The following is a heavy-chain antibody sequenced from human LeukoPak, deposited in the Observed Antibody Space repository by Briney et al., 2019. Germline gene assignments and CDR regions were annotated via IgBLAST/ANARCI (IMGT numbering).Heavy chain of an antibody. CDR3: AKDLITMIVVVTPNFDY. CDR2: IKKDGSET. J-gene: IGHJ4*02. D-gene: IGHD3-22*01. V-gene: IGHV3-7*01. Sequence: PGGSLRLSCAASGFTFSSYWMSWVRKAPGKGLEWVANIKKDGSETYYVHSVKGRFTISRDNAKSSLYLQMNSLRDEDTAVYYCAKDLITMIVVVTPNFDYWGQGTLVTVSS. CDR1: GFTFSSYW.